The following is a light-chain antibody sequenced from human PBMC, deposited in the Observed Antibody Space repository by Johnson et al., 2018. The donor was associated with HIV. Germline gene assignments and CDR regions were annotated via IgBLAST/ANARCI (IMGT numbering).Light chain of an antibody. Sequence: QSVLTQPPSVSAAPGQKVTISCSGSSSNIGNNYVSWYQQLPGTAPKLLIYDSNKRPSGIPDRFSGSKSGTSATLAITGLQTGDEADYYCGTWDSSLSAYNYVFGTGTKVTVL. J-gene: IGLJ1*01. CDR3: GTWDSSLSAYNYV. CDR1: SSNIGNNY. CDR2: DSN. V-gene: IGLV1-51*01.